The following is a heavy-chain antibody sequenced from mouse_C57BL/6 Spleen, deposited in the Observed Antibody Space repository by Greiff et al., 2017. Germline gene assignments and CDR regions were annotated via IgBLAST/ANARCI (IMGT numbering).Heavy chain of an antibody. CDR1: GYTFTSYW. CDR3: AIQLRLQAWFAY. D-gene: IGHD3-2*02. Sequence: QVQLQQPGAELVRPGSSVKLSCKASGYTFTSYWMHWVKQRPIQGLEWIGNIDPSDSETHYNQKFKDKATLTVDKSSSTAYMQLSSLTSEDSAVYYWAIQLRLQAWFAYWGQGTLVTVSA. J-gene: IGHJ3*01. V-gene: IGHV1-52*01. CDR2: IDPSDSET.